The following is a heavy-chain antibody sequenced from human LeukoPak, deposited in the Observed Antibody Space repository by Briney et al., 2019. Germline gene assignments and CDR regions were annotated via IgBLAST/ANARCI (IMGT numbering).Heavy chain of an antibody. CDR2: IYHSGST. Sequence: ASGTLSLTCAVSGGSISSSNWWSWVRQPPGKGLEWIGEIYHSGSTNYNPSLKSRVTISVDKSKNQFSLKLSSVTAADTAVYYCARGSRGWSYDFWSGLKRWFDPWGQGTLVTVSS. J-gene: IGHJ5*02. V-gene: IGHV4-4*02. CDR1: GGSISSSNW. CDR3: ARGSRGWSYDFWSGLKRWFDP. D-gene: IGHD3-3*01.